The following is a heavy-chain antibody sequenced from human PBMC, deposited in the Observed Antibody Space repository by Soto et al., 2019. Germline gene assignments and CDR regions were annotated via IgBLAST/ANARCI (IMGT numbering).Heavy chain of an antibody. J-gene: IGHJ4*02. CDR3: ATPKDYDGCLDS. CDR2: INVGNGNT. Sequence: QVQFVQSGAEVKKPGASVKVSCRTPGYTFTRYKIHWVRQARGQRLEWMGWINVGNGNTRYSQKFQGRLTLTRDTPGNTAYLELNSLISEDTAVYYCATPKDYDGCLDSWGQGTLVTVSS. D-gene: IGHD3-22*01. CDR1: GYTFTRYK. V-gene: IGHV1-3*01.